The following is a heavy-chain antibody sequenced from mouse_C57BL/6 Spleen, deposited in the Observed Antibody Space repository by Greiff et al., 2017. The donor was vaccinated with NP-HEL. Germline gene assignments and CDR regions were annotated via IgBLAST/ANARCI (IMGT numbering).Heavy chain of an antibody. Sequence: QVQLQQPGAELVMPGASVKLSCKASGYTFTSYWMHWVKQRPGQGLEWIGEIDPSDSYTNYNQKFKGKSTLTVDKSSSTAYMQLSSLTSEDSAGDYCARTPYYYYAMDYWGQGTSVTVAS. J-gene: IGHJ4*01. CDR1: GYTFTSYW. V-gene: IGHV1-69*01. D-gene: IGHD1-1*01. CDR2: IDPSDSYT. CDR3: ARTPYYYYAMDY.